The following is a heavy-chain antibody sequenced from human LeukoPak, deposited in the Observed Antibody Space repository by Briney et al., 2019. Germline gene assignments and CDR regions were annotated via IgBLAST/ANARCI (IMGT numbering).Heavy chain of an antibody. Sequence: PSETLSLTCTVSGVSISSYYWSLIPPPPGKGLGGVWYIYYRGGTHYTPSLKSRVNISVDTYKNLFPLKLSSVTAADTAVYYCARRSPLVVVAAAGAFDIWGQGTGDSVSS. CDR1: GVSISSYY. V-gene: IGHV4-59*01. CDR3: ARRSPLVVVAAAGAFDI. CDR2: IYYRGGT. D-gene: IGHD2-15*01. J-gene: IGHJ3*02.